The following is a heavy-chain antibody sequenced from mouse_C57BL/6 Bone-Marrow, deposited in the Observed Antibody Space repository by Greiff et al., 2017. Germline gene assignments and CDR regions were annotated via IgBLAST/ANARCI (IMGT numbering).Heavy chain of an antibody. V-gene: IGHV14-4*01. J-gene: IGHJ2*01. Sequence: VQLQQSGAELLRPGASVRFSCTASGFTIKDAYMHWVKRGPEQGLGWIGWIDPENGDTEYASKFQGKATITADTSSNTAYLQLSSLTSEDTAVYYCTTYYYWGQGTTLTVSS. CDR2: IDPENGDT. CDR1: GFTIKDAY. CDR3: TTYYY.